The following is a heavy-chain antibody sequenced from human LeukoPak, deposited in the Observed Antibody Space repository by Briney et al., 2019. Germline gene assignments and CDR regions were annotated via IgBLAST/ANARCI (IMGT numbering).Heavy chain of an antibody. V-gene: IGHV1-8*01. CDR2: MNPKSGNT. CDR3: ARELYYDILTGYSNWFDP. D-gene: IGHD3-9*01. Sequence: ASVKVSCKASGYTFTNYNINWVRQATGQGLEWMGWMNPKSGNTGYAQKFQGRVTMTRNTSISTAYMELSSLRSDDTAVYYCARELYYDILTGYSNWFDPWGQGTLVTVSS. J-gene: IGHJ5*02. CDR1: GYTFTNYN.